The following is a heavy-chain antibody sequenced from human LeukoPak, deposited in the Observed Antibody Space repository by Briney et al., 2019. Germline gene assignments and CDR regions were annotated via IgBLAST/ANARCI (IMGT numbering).Heavy chain of an antibody. J-gene: IGHJ6*03. CDR1: GGSITSSSHH. CDR3: ARSPLIVATAAASYYYYYYYMDV. CDR2: IYYSGTT. Sequence: SETLSLTCTVSGGSITSSSHHWGWLRQPPGKGLEWIGSIYYSGTTYYKPSLRSRVTMSVDTSKNQFSLKLSSVTAADTAVYYCARSPLIVATAAASYYYYYYYMDVWGKGTTVTISS. V-gene: IGHV4-39*07. D-gene: IGHD5-12*01.